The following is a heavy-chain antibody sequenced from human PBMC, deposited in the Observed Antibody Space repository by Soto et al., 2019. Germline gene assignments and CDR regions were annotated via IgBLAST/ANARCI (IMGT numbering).Heavy chain of an antibody. CDR3: ARDERVLLWFGELLSPYYFDY. Sequence: ASVKVSCKASGYTFTSYGISWVRQAPGQGLEWMGWISAYNGNTNYAQKLQGRVTMTTDTSTSTAYMELRSLRSDDTAVYYCARDERVLLWFGELLSPYYFDYWGQGTLVTVSS. D-gene: IGHD3-10*01. V-gene: IGHV1-18*01. CDR1: GYTFTSYG. CDR2: ISAYNGNT. J-gene: IGHJ4*02.